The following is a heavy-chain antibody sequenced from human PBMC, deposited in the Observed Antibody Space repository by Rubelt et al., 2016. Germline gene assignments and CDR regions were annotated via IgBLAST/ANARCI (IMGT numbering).Heavy chain of an antibody. Sequence: GESGAEVKKPGASVKVSCKASGYTFTSYGISWVRQAPGQGLEWMGWINPNSGGTNYAQKFQGRVTMTRDTSISTAYMELSRLRSDDTAVYYCARVRSYLPMDYWGQGTLVTVSS. CDR2: INPNSGGT. CDR3: ARVRSYLPMDY. D-gene: IGHD1-26*01. V-gene: IGHV1-2*02. CDR1: GYTFTSYG. J-gene: IGHJ4*02.